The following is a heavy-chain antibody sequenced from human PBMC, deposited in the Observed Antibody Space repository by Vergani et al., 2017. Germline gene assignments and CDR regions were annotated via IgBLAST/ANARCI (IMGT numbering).Heavy chain of an antibody. D-gene: IGHD2-8*01. CDR1: GYTFTSYY. CDR3: ASQMEGVNFDY. Sequence: QVQLVQSGAEVKKPGASVKVSCKASGYTFTSYYIHWVRQAPGQGLEWMGIINPSGGSTSYAQKFQGRVTMTRDTSTSTVYMELSSLTSEDTAVYYCASQMEGVNFDYWGQGTLVTVSS. J-gene: IGHJ4*02. CDR2: INPSGGST. V-gene: IGHV1-46*01.